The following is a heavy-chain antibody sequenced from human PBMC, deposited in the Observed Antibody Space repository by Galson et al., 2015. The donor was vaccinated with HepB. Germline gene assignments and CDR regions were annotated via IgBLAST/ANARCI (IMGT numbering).Heavy chain of an antibody. D-gene: IGHD6-13*01. Sequence: PALVKPTQTLTLTCAYSGFSLSTSGMRVSWIRQPPGKALEWLTRIDWDDDEFHSTSLKTRLTISKDTSKNQVVLTTTNMDPLDTATYYCGRIAGYSTSWHAIDYWGQGTLVTVSS. V-gene: IGHV2-70*04. CDR1: GFSLSTSGMR. J-gene: IGHJ4*02. CDR2: IDWDDDE. CDR3: GRIAGYSTSWHAIDY.